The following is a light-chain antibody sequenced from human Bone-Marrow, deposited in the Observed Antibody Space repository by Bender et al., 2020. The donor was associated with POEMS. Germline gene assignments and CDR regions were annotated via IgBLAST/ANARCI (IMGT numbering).Light chain of an antibody. V-gene: IGLV2-14*02. J-gene: IGLJ2*01. CDR2: EGS. CDR3: SSYSSSSTVI. CDR1: TSDVGRYNF. Sequence: QSALTQPASVSGSPGQSITISCTGTTSDVGRYNFVSWYQHHPGKAPRLMIYEGSERPSGISNRFSGSKSGNTASLTISGLQPEDEAEYYCSSYSSSSTVIFGGGTKLTVL.